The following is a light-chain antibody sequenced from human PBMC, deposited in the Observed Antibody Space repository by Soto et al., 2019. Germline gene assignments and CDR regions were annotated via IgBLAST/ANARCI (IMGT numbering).Light chain of an antibody. CDR1: QSISSF. CDR3: QQRSNWYT. CDR2: DAS. V-gene: IGKV3-11*01. Sequence: EIVLTQSPATLSLSPGERATLSCRASQSISSFLTWYQHKPGQAPRLLIYDASKRATGTPARFSGSGSGTDFTLTISSLEPEDFGVYYCQQRSNWYTFGQGTKLEIK. J-gene: IGKJ2*01.